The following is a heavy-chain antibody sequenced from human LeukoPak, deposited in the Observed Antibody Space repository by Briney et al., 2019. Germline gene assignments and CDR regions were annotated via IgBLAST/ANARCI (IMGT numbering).Heavy chain of an antibody. V-gene: IGHV3-23*01. D-gene: IGHD2-8*02. CDR3: AAYRQVLLPFES. CDR1: GFTFSSYA. CDR2: ISGSGGST. Sequence: GGSLRLSCAASGFTFSSYAMSWVRQAPGKGLEWVSAISGSGGSTYYADSVKGRFTISRDNSKNTLYLQMNSLRAEDTAIYYCAAYRQVLLPFESWGQGTLVTVSS. J-gene: IGHJ4*02.